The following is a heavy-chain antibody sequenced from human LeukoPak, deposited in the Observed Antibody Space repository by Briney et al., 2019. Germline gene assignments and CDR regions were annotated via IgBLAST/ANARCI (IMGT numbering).Heavy chain of an antibody. CDR1: GFTVSSNY. CDR3: ATTVTTEPNDY. J-gene: IGHJ4*02. V-gene: IGHV3-53*01. Sequence: PGGSLRLSCAASGFTVSSNYMSWVRQAPGKGLEWVSVIYSGGSTYYADSVKGRFTISRDNSKNTLYLQMNSLRAEDTAVYYCATTVTTEPNDYWGQGTLVTVSS. CDR2: IYSGGST. D-gene: IGHD4-17*01.